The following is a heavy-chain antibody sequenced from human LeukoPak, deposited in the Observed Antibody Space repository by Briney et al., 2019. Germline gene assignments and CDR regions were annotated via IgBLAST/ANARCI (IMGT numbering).Heavy chain of an antibody. J-gene: IGHJ3*02. Sequence: GGSLRLSCAASGFTFSDYYMSWIRQAPGKGLEWVAVISYDGSNKYYADSVKGRFTISRDNSKNTLYLQMNSLRAEDTAVHYCAKDWRGALAFDIWGQGTMVTVSS. CDR3: AKDWRGALAFDI. V-gene: IGHV3-30*18. D-gene: IGHD5-12*01. CDR1: GFTFSDYY. CDR2: ISYDGSNK.